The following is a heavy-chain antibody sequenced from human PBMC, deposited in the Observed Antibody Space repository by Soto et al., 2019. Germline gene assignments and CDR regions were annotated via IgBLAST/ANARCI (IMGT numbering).Heavy chain of an antibody. Sequence: QVQLVESGGGVVQPGRSLRLSCAASGFTFSGFAMHWVRQAPGKGLEWVAVIPYDGSNKYYADSVKGRFTISRDNSKNTLYVQMNSLRAEDTAVYYCARFKGCSGGSCYSHFDYWGQGTLVTVSS. D-gene: IGHD2-15*01. CDR1: GFTFSGFA. CDR2: IPYDGSNK. J-gene: IGHJ4*02. V-gene: IGHV3-30-3*01. CDR3: ARFKGCSGGSCYSHFDY.